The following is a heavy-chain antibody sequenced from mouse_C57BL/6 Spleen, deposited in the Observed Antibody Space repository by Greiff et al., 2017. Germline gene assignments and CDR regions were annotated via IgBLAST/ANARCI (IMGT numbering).Heavy chain of an antibody. D-gene: IGHD1-1*01. Sequence: EVKLMESGEGLVKPGGSLKLSCAASGFTFSSYAMSWVRQTPEKRLEWVAYISSGGDYIYYADTVKGRFTISRDNARNTLYLQMSSLKSEDTAMYYCTVTTVVPSYFEYWGQGTTLAVSS. CDR2: ISSGGDYI. V-gene: IGHV5-9-1*02. CDR3: TVTTVVPSYFEY. J-gene: IGHJ2*01. CDR1: GFTFSSYA.